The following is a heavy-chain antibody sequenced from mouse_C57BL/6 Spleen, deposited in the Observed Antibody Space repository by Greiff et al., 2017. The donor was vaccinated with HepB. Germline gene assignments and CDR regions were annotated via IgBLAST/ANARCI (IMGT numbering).Heavy chain of an antibody. CDR2: IYPGDGDT. V-gene: IGHV1-82*01. CDR1: GYAFSSSW. Sequence: QVQLQQSGPELVKPGASVKISCKASGYAFSSSWMNWVKQRPGKGLEWIGRIYPGDGDTNYNGKFKGKATLTADKSSSTAYMQLSSLTSEDSAVYLCAEFITTAEGYFDVWGTGTTVTVSS. J-gene: IGHJ1*03. D-gene: IGHD1-1*01. CDR3: AEFITTAEGYFDV.